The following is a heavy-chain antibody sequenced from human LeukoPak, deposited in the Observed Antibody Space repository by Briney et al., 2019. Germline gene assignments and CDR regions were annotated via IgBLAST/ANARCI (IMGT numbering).Heavy chain of an antibody. CDR2: ISSSGSTI. D-gene: IGHD3-22*01. V-gene: IGHV3-48*04. CDR1: GFTFSSSA. Sequence: GGSLRLSCAASGFTFSSSAMNWVRQAPGKGLEWVSYISSSGSTIYYADSVKGRFTISRDNRKNSLYLQMNSLRTEDTALYYCAKDILNSGYFLFGAFDIWGQGTMVTVSS. J-gene: IGHJ3*02. CDR3: AKDILNSGYFLFGAFDI.